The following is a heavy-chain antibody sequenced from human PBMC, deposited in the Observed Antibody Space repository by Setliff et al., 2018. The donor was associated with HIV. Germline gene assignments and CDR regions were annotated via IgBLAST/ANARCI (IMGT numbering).Heavy chain of an antibody. CDR2: IDHSGST. CDR1: GGSFTTYY. J-gene: IGHJ4*02. D-gene: IGHD2-2*03. Sequence: SETLSLTCGVYGGSFTTYYWTWIRQPPGKGLEWLGEIDHSGSTNYNSSLKSRVTISVDTSMNQFSLKLSSVTAADTAIYYCARGYGSWDYWGQGTLVTVSS. CDR3: ARGYGSWDY. V-gene: IGHV4-34*01.